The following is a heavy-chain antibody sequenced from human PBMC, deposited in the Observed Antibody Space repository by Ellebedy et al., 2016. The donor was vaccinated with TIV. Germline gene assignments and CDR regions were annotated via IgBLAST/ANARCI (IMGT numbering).Heavy chain of an antibody. Sequence: SVKVSCXASGGTFRNYVISWVRQAPGQGLEWMGGIIPLFGTLNYAQKFQGRVTITADESTSTAFMELTSLRSEDTAMYYCALGDIVVVVAAARARMDVWGKGTPVTVSS. V-gene: IGHV1-69*13. J-gene: IGHJ6*04. D-gene: IGHD2-15*01. CDR1: GGTFRNYV. CDR3: ALGDIVVVVAAARARMDV. CDR2: IIPLFGTL.